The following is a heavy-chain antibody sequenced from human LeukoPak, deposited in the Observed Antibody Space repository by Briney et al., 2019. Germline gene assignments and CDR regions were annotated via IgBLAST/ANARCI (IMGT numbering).Heavy chain of an antibody. CDR3: AKRGGLPPLDYYYYDYMDV. J-gene: IGHJ6*03. CDR2: ISGSAGST. V-gene: IGHV3-23*01. Sequence: PGWSLRLSCAASGIIFRDYAMRWVRQASGKGLEWVSAISGSAGSTYYADSVKGRFTVSRDNSKNTLYLQMNSLRAEDTAVYYCAKRGGLPPLDYYYYDYMDVWGKGTTVTVSS. D-gene: IGHD2-21*02. CDR1: GIIFRDYA.